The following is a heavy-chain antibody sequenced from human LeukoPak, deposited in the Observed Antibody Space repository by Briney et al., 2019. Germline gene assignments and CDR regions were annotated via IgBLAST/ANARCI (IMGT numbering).Heavy chain of an antibody. CDR2: ISYDGSNK. CDR3: AKLGYSSGWYDFQIDAFDF. Sequence: GGSLSLSCAASGFSFSSYGMHWARQAPGKGLEWVAVISYDGSNKFYADSVKGRFTISRDNSKNTLYLQMNSLRAEDTAVYYCAKLGYSSGWYDFQIDAFDFWGQGTMVTVSS. J-gene: IGHJ3*01. D-gene: IGHD6-19*01. CDR1: GFSFSSYG. V-gene: IGHV3-30*18.